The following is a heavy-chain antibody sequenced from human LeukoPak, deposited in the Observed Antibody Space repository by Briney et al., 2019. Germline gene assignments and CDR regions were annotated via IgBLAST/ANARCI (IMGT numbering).Heavy chain of an antibody. CDR1: GGSISSGGYY. J-gene: IGHJ4*02. D-gene: IGHD6-13*01. CDR3: AREGLAAALDY. CDR2: IYHSGST. Sequence: SQTLSLTCTVSGGSISSGGYYWSWIRQPPGKGLEWIGYIYHSGSTYYNPSLKSRVTISVDTSKNQFSLKLNSVTAADTAVYYCAREGLAAALDYWGQGTLVTVSS. V-gene: IGHV4-30-2*01.